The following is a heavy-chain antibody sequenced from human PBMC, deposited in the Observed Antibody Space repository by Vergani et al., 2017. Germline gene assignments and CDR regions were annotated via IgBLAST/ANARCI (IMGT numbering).Heavy chain of an antibody. CDR3: ARDFRHYDFWSGYYTTVVSGWFDP. Sequence: QVQLQESGPGLVKPSQTLSLTCTVSGGSISSGSYYWSWIRQPAGKGLEWIGRIYTSGCTNYNPSLKSRVTISVDTSKNQFSLKLSSVTAADTAVYYCARDFRHYDFWSGYYTTVVSGWFDPWGQGTLVTVSS. CDR2: IYTSGCT. V-gene: IGHV4-61*02. J-gene: IGHJ5*02. CDR1: GGSISSGSYY. D-gene: IGHD3-3*01.